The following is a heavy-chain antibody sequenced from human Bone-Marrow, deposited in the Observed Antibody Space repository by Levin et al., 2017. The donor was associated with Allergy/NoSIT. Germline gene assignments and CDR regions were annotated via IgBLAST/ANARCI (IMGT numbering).Heavy chain of an antibody. CDR2: IRSKANSYAT. D-gene: IGHD3-10*01. J-gene: IGHJ3*02. Sequence: GESLKISCAASGFTFSGSAMHWVRQASGKGLGWVGRIRSKANSYATAYAASVKGRFTISRDDSKNTAYLQMNSLKTEDTAVYYCTSPGVIIFYTKPDDAFDIWGQGTMVTVSS. V-gene: IGHV3-73*01. CDR3: TSPGVIIFYTKPDDAFDI. CDR1: GFTFSGSA.